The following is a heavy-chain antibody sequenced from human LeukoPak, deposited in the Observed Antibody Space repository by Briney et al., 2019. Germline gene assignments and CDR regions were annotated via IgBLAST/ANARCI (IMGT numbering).Heavy chain of an antibody. D-gene: IGHD6-19*01. CDR2: ISYDGNTK. V-gene: IGHV3-30-3*01. J-gene: IGHJ5*02. Sequence: GGSLRLSCAASGFTFSNYAMHWVRQAPDKGLEWVAIISYDGNTKYYVDSVKGRFTISRDNSKNTLYLQMNSLRAEDTAVYYCARHSSRWYDGGVNWFDPWGQGTLVTVSS. CDR3: ARHSSRWYDGGVNWFDP. CDR1: GFTFSNYA.